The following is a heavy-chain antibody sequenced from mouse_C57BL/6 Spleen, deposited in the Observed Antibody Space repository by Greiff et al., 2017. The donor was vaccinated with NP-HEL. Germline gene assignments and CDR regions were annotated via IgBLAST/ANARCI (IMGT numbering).Heavy chain of an antibody. CDR2: INPYNGGT. Sequence: EVQLQQSGPVLVKPGASVKMSCKASGYTFTDYYMNWVKQSHGKSLEWIGVINPYNGGTSYNQKFKGKATLTVDKSSSTAYMELNSLTSEDSAVYYCARWGTTVVAGVSYAMDYWGQGTSVTVSS. CDR1: GYTFTDYY. V-gene: IGHV1-19*01. J-gene: IGHJ4*01. CDR3: ARWGTTVVAGVSYAMDY. D-gene: IGHD1-1*01.